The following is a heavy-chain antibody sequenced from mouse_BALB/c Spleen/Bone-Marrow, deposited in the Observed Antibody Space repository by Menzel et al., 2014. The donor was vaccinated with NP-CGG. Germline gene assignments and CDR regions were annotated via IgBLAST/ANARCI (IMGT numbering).Heavy chain of an antibody. D-gene: IGHD1-1*01. V-gene: IGHV14-3*02. J-gene: IGHJ3*01. CDR3: ARDYGRTAWFAY. Sequence: VQLQQPGAELVKPGASVKLSYTASGFNIKDTYIHWVKQRPGQGLEWIGGIDPANGNTKYDPKFQGKATITADTSSNTAYLQLSSLTSEDTAVYYCARDYGRTAWFAYWGQGTLVTVSA. CDR1: GFNIKDTY. CDR2: IDPANGNT.